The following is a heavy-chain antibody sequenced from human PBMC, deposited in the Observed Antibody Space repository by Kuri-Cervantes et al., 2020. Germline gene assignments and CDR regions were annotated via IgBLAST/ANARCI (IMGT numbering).Heavy chain of an antibody. CDR3: ARGGGANDILTRPLWY. D-gene: IGHD3-9*01. J-gene: IGHJ4*02. Sequence: ASVKVSCKASGYAFSTYDINWVRQATGQGLEWMGWMNPRNGNTGYSQKFQGRVTMTSDTSISTAYMELSSLRSEDTAVYYCARGGGANDILTRPLWYWGQGTLVTVSS. CDR2: MNPRNGNT. V-gene: IGHV1-8*02. CDR1: GYAFSTYD.